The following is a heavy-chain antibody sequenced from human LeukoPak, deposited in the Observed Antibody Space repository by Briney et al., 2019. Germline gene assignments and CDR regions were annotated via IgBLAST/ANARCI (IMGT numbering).Heavy chain of an antibody. CDR2: INAYSGNT. J-gene: IGHJ4*02. CDR1: GYSFTSYG. CDR3: ATDLAVAGTVT. D-gene: IGHD6-19*01. V-gene: IGHV1-18*01. Sequence: GASVKVSCKASGYSFTSYGISWVRQAPGQGLEWMGWINAYSGNTNYAQKFQGRVTMTEDTSTDTAYMELSSLRSEDTAVYYCATDLAVAGTVTWGQGTLVTVSS.